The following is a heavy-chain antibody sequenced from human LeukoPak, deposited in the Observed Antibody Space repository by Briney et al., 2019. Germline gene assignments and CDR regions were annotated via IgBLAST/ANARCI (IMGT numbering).Heavy chain of an antibody. CDR3: ARVGQVGSLDF. Sequence: RASVKVSCKASGYTFTSYDINWVRQAPGQRLEWMGWINAGNGNTKYSQKFQDRVTITRDTSASTAYMEVSSLRSEDTAVYYCARVGQVGSLDFWGQGTLVTVSS. CDR2: INAGNGNT. D-gene: IGHD1-26*01. V-gene: IGHV1-3*01. CDR1: GYTFTSYD. J-gene: IGHJ4*02.